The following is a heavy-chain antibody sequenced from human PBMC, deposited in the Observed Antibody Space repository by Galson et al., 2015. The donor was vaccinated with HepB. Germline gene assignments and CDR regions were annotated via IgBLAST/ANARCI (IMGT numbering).Heavy chain of an antibody. CDR1: GYTFTKFI. CDR3: ARARIIRGGYYLDY. D-gene: IGHD3-10*01. CDR2: IIPYNNKT. Sequence: SVKVSCKASGYTFTKFIVNWVRQAPGQELEWMGWIIPYNNKTNYGQKFQGRLTMTTDTSTSTAYMELRSLRSDDTDVYYCARARIIRGGYYLDYWGQGTLVTVSS. V-gene: IGHV1-18*01. J-gene: IGHJ4*02.